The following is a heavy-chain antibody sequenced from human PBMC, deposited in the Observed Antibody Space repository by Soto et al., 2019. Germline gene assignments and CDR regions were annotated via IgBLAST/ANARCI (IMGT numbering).Heavy chain of an antibody. CDR1: GFTFSDFV. V-gene: IGHV3-30*18. D-gene: IGHD4-17*01. CDR2: ISYDGANK. CDR3: AKDLWRGYYGPLDH. J-gene: IGHJ4*02. Sequence: QEQLVESGGGVVQPGRSLRLSCAASGFTFSDFVIHWVRQAPGKGLEWVAVISYDGANKYYVDSVKGRFTISRDNSKNTLYLQMSRLRPEDTAVYFCAKDLWRGYYGPLDHWGQGTLVTVSS.